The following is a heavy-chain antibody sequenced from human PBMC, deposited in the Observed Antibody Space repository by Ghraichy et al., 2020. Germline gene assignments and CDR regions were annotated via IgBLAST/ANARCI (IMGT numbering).Heavy chain of an antibody. V-gene: IGHV3-23*01. CDR2: LGGDGGSI. CDR1: GFAFSNFA. D-gene: IGHD3-10*01. J-gene: IGHJ4*02. CDR3: AAYYYGSGSHYRSVDS. Sequence: LSLTCAASGFAFSNFALAWVRQAPGKGLEWVSALGGDGGSIQYGDSVKGRFSISRDNSKNTRFLQMNNLRAEDTAVYYCAAYYYGSGSHYRSVDSWGPGTLVTVSS.